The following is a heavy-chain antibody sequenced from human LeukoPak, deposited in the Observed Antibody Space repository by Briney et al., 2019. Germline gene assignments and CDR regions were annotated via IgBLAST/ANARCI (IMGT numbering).Heavy chain of an antibody. CDR3: AKDSQLWAAYFDY. CDR1: GFTFTSYG. D-gene: IGHD3/OR15-3a*01. J-gene: IGHJ4*02. V-gene: IGHV3-30*02. Sequence: GGSLRLSCAASGFTFTSYGVHWVRQAPGKGLEWVAFIRSDGTNQYYADFVKGRFTISRDNSKNTLYLQMNSLTAEDTAVYYCAKDSQLWAAYFDYWGQGTLVTVSS. CDR2: IRSDGTNQ.